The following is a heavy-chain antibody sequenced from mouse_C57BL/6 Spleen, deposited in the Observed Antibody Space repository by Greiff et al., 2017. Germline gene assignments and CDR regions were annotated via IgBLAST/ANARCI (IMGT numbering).Heavy chain of an antibody. D-gene: IGHD2-4*01. J-gene: IGHJ3*01. CDR1: GYTFPSYW. CDR3: ARYEEADYGAWFAY. Sequence: VQLQQPGAELVMPGASVKLSFKASGYTFPSYWMHWVKQRPGQGLELIGEIDPSDSYTHYNQKFKGKSTLTVDKSSSTAYMQLSSLTSEDSAVYYCARYEEADYGAWFAYWGQGTLVTVSA. CDR2: IDPSDSYT. V-gene: IGHV1-69*01.